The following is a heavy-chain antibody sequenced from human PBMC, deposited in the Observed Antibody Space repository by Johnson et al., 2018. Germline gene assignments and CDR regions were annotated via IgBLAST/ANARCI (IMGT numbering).Heavy chain of an antibody. V-gene: IGHV1-69*02. CDR2: IIPILGIA. D-gene: IGHD6-6*01. J-gene: IGHJ6*03. Sequence: QVQLVQSGAEVKKPGSSVKVSCKASGGTFSSYTISWVRQAPGQGLEWMGRIIPILGIANYAQKFQGRVTITADKSTSTAYMELSSLRSEDTAVYYCVRVSSSSDYYYYMDVWGKGTTVTVSS. CDR1: GGTFSSYT. CDR3: VRVSSSSDYYYYMDV.